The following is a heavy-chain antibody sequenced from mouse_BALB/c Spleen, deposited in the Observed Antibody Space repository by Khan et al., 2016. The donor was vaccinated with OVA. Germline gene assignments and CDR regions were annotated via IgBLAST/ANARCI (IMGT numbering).Heavy chain of an antibody. V-gene: IGHV1-53*01. Sequence: QVQLQQSGAELVKPGTSVRLSCKSSGYTFSSYYLYWVKQRPGQGLEWIGDINPNNGGTNCNEKFKNKATLTVDKSSSTAYMQLSGLTSEGSAVYSCTRSGYGGFAYWGQGTLVTVSA. CDR1: GYTFSSYY. CDR2: INPNNGGT. CDR3: TRSGYGGFAY. J-gene: IGHJ3*01. D-gene: IGHD1-1*02.